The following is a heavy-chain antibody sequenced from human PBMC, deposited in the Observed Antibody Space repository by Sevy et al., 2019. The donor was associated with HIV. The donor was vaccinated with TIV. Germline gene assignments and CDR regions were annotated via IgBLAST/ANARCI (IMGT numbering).Heavy chain of an antibody. D-gene: IGHD2-2*01. CDR2: IKTDGSNR. J-gene: IGHJ3*01. Sequence: GGSLRLSCAASGFTFSNYWMHWVRQAPGKGLVWVSHIKTDGSNRDSADSVKGQFFISRDNAKNLLYLQMNSLRAEDTAVYYCAREGDTVLVPTAVDAFDFWGQGTMVTVSS. CDR3: AREGDTVLVPTAVDAFDF. V-gene: IGHV3-74*01. CDR1: GFTFSNYW.